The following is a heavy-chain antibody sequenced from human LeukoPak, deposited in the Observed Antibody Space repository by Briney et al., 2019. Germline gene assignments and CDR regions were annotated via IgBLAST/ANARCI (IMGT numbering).Heavy chain of an antibody. D-gene: IGHD6-19*01. CDR2: ISSSGSTI. V-gene: IGHV3-48*04. CDR1: AFTFTSYS. J-gene: IGHJ4*02. Sequence: GGSLRLSCAASAFTFTSYSMNCVRHAPGKWLEWDSYISSSGSTIYYADSVKGRFTISRDNAKNSLYLQMNSLRAEDTAVYYCARDRSSGWYEVSYWGQGTLVTVSS. CDR3: ARDRSSGWYEVSY.